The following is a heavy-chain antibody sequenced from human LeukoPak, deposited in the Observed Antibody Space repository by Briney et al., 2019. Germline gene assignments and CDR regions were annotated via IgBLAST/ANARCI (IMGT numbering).Heavy chain of an antibody. CDR1: GFTFAKFA. J-gene: IGHJ3*02. D-gene: IGHD2-21*02. CDR2: ISGSGIVT. Sequence: GSLRLSCAISGFTFAKFAMSWVRQAPGKGLEWVSTISGSGIVTYYADSVKGRFTISRDNSKNTLYLQMNSLRAEDTAVYYCATAYCGGDCYSGDAFDIWGQGTMVTVSS. CDR3: ATAYCGGDCYSGDAFDI. V-gene: IGHV3-23*01.